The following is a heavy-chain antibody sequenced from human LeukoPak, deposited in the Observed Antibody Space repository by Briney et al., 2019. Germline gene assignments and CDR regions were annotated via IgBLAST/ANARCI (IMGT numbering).Heavy chain of an antibody. V-gene: IGHV3-21*01. CDR1: GFTFSSYG. D-gene: IGHD6-13*01. J-gene: IGHJ2*01. Sequence: GGSLRLSCAASGFTFSSYGMHWVRQAPGKGLEWVSSISSSSSYIYYADSVKGRFTISRDNAKNSLYLQMNSLRAEDTAVYYCARRIAAAGYYWYFDLWGRGTLVTVSS. CDR3: ARRIAAAGYYWYFDL. CDR2: ISSSSSYI.